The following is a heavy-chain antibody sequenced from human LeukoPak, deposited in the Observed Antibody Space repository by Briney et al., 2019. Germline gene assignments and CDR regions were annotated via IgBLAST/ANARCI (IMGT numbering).Heavy chain of an antibody. CDR3: ARHDRGYCSSTSCYEGYYFDY. D-gene: IGHD2-2*01. V-gene: IGHV4-39*01. J-gene: IGHJ4*02. CDR2: IYYSGST. CDR1: GGSISSSSYY. Sequence: SETLSLTCTVSGGSISSSSYYWGWIRQPPGKGLEWIGSIYYSGSTYYNPSLKSRVTISVDTSKNQFSLKLSSVTAADTAVYYCARHDRGYCSSTSCYEGYYFDYWGQGTLVTVSS.